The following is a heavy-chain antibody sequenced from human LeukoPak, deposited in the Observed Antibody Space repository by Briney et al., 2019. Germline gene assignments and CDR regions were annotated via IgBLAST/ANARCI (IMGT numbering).Heavy chain of an antibody. D-gene: IGHD2-2*01. CDR3: ARSLKVSAALDVFDI. CDR1: EFTFSSHS. J-gene: IGHJ3*02. CDR2: ISRSGGSI. V-gene: IGHV3-21*01. Sequence: GGSLRLSCAASEFTFSSHSMNWVRQAPGKGLEWVSSISRSGGSIYYADSLKGRFTISRDNAKNSLYLQMNSLRAEDTAVYFCARSLKVSAALDVFDIWGQGIMVTVSS.